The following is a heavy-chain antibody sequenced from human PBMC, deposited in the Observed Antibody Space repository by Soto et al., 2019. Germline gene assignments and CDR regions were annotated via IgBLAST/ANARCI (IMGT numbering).Heavy chain of an antibody. Sequence: PGGSLRLSCAASGFTFSGKTMYWVRQAPGKGLEWVALIAPDASQIYYADSVKGRFTISRDNSKNTLYLQMNSLRAEDTSLYLCATDIHATWDLNSLGQGTFVTVSS. CDR2: IAPDASQI. D-gene: IGHD2-2*02. V-gene: IGHV3-30-3*01. CDR1: GFTFSGKT. CDR3: ATDIHATWDLNS. J-gene: IGHJ4*02.